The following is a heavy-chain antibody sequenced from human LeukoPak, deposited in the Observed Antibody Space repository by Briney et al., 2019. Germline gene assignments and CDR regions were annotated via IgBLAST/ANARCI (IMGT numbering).Heavy chain of an antibody. J-gene: IGHJ4*02. V-gene: IGHV3-21*01. D-gene: IGHD6-19*01. CDR2: ISSSSSYI. CDR1: GFTFSSYS. Sequence: GGSLRLSCAASGFTFSSYSMNWVRQAPGKGLEWVSSISSSSSYIYYADTVKGRFTISRDNAKNSLYLQMNSLRAEDTAVYYCARGGAVAGREYWGQGTLVTVSS. CDR3: ARGGAVAGREY.